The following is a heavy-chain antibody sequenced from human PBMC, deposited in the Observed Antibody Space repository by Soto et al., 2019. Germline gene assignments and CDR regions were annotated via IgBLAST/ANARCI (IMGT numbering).Heavy chain of an antibody. V-gene: IGHV3-23*01. CDR2: IGGSGGSI. Sequence: GGSLRLSCAASGFTFSSYAMNWVRQAPGKGLEWVSSIGGSGGSIYYADSVKGRFTISRDNSKNTLELQMGSLRADDTAVYYCAKDREPMSVAGTLWFAPWGQGTLVTVSS. J-gene: IGHJ5*02. CDR3: AKDREPMSVAGTLWFAP. CDR1: GFTFSSYA. D-gene: IGHD6-19*01.